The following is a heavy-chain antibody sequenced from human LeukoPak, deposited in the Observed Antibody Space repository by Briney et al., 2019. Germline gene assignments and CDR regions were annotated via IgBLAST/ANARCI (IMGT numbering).Heavy chain of an antibody. CDR3: AREVVQLERLDYYYYYMDV. Sequence: ASVKVSCKASGYTFTGYYMHWVRQAPGQGLEWMGWINPNSGGTNYAQKFQGRVTMTRDTSISTAYMELSRLRSDDTAVYYCAREVVQLERLDYYYYYMDVWGKGTTVTVSS. J-gene: IGHJ6*03. CDR1: GYTFTGYY. V-gene: IGHV1-2*02. CDR2: INPNSGGT. D-gene: IGHD1-1*01.